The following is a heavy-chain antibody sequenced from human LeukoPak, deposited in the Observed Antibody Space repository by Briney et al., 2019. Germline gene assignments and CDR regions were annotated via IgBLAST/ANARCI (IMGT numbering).Heavy chain of an antibody. J-gene: IGHJ4*02. V-gene: IGHV1-2*02. D-gene: IGHD5-12*01. CDR3: ARGVATSDN. CDR1: GYTSTDYY. CDR2: INPSSGGT. Sequence: GASVKVSCKASGYTSTDYYIHWVRQAPGQGLEWMAWINPSSGGTNYAQKFQGRVTMTRDTSISTAYMELSRLRSDDTAVYYRARGVATSDNWGQGTLVTVSS.